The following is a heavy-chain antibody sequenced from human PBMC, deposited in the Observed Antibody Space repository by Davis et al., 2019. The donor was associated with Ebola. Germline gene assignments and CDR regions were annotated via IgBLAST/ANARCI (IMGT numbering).Heavy chain of an antibody. CDR2: IYYSGST. V-gene: IGHV4-59*08. Sequence: MPGGSLRLSCTVSGGSISSYYWSWIRQSPGKGLEWIGYIYYSGSTNYNPSLKSRVTISVDTSKNQFSLKLSSVTAADTAVYYCARHGVAVAGTFLVWFDPWGQGTLVTVSS. CDR3: ARHGVAVAGTFLVWFDP. CDR1: GGSISSYY. J-gene: IGHJ5*02. D-gene: IGHD6-19*01.